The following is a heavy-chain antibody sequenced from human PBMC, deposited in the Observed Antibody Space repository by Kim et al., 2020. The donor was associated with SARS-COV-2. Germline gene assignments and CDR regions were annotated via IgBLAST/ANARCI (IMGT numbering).Heavy chain of an antibody. CDR2: ISSSSSYI. CDR1: GFTFSSYS. D-gene: IGHD3-22*01. V-gene: IGHV3-21*01. CDR3: ARSMIVVKSDAFDI. Sequence: GGSLRLSCAASGFTFSSYSMNWVRQAPGKGLEWVSSISSSSSYIYYADSVKGRFTISRDNAKNSLYLQMNSLRAEDTAVYYCARSMIVVKSDAFDIWGQGTMVTVSS. J-gene: IGHJ3*02.